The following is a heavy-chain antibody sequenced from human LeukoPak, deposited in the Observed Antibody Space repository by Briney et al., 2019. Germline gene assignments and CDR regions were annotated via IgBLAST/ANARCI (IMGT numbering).Heavy chain of an antibody. CDR2: IDYSGST. J-gene: IGHJ4*02. Sequence: SETLSLTCIVSTGSISTYYWSWIRQPPGKGLEWIAYIDYSGSTNYNPSLKSRVTMSLDTSKNHFSLRLSSVTAADSAVYYCARVSRRHTLDYWGQGTLVTVSS. V-gene: IGHV4-59*01. CDR3: ARVSRRHTLDY. CDR1: TGSISTYY.